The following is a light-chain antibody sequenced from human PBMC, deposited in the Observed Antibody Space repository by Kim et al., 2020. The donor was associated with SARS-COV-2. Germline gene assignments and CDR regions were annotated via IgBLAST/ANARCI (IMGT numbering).Light chain of an antibody. CDR2: GAS. CDR3: QQYGSSWT. CDR1: QSVYSNY. V-gene: IGKV3-20*01. Sequence: EIVLTQSPGTLSLSPGERATLSCRASQSVYSNYLAWYLQKPGQAPGLLIYGASSRATGIPDRFSGSGSGTDFTLTINRLQPDDFAVYYCQQYGSSWTFGQGTKVDIK. J-gene: IGKJ1*01.